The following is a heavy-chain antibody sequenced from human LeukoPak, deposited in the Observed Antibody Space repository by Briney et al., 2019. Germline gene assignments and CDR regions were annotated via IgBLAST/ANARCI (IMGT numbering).Heavy chain of an antibody. CDR3: AGSSYYYDPTPVDY. D-gene: IGHD3-22*01. CDR1: GFTFSSYE. CDR2: ISSSGSTI. Sequence: GGSLRLSCAASGFTFSSYEMNWVRQAPGKGLEWVSYISSSGSTIYYADSVKGRFTISRDNAKNSLYLQMNSLRAEDTAVYYCAGSSYYYDPTPVDYWGQGTLVAVSS. V-gene: IGHV3-48*03. J-gene: IGHJ4*02.